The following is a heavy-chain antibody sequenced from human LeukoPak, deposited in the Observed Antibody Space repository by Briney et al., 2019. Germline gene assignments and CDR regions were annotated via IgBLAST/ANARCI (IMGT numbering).Heavy chain of an antibody. CDR2: IKSKADGGTT. V-gene: IGHV3-15*01. J-gene: IGHJ6*04. D-gene: IGHD3-10*01. CDR3: TTGDGSGSRGTDV. CDR1: GFTFSNAW. Sequence: KPGGSLRLSCAASGFTFSNAWMSWVRQAPGKGLEWVGRIKSKADGGTTDYAAPVKGRFTISRDDSKNTLYLQMNSLKIEDTAVYYCTTGDGSGSRGTDVWGKGTTVTVSS.